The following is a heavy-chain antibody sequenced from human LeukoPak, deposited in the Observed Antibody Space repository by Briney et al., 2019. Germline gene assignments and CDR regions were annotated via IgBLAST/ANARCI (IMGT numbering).Heavy chain of an antibody. CDR3: ARGSDIVVVVAAIPYYYGMDI. V-gene: IGHV1-69*13. Sequence: SVKVSCKASGGTFSSYAISWVRQAPGQGLEWMGGIIPIFGTANYAQKFQGRVTITADESTNTAYMELSSLRSEDTAVYYCARGSDIVVVVAAIPYYYGMDIWGKGTTVTVSS. J-gene: IGHJ6*04. CDR1: GGTFSSYA. D-gene: IGHD2-15*01. CDR2: IIPIFGTA.